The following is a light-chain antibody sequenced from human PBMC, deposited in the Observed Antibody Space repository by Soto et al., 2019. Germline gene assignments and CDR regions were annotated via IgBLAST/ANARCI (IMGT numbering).Light chain of an antibody. V-gene: IGLV2-14*01. J-gene: IGLJ1*01. CDR1: SSDVGKYNY. Sequence: QSVLTQPASVSGSPGQSITISCTGTSSDVGKYNYVSWYQQHPGKAPKLMIYEVSNRPSGVSNRFSGSKSGNTASLTISGLQAEDEADYYCSSYTSSSTLDVFGTGTKLTVL. CDR3: SSYTSSSTLDV. CDR2: EVS.